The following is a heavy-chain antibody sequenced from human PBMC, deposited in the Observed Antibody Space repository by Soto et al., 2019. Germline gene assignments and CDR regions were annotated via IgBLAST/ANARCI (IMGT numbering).Heavy chain of an antibody. CDR1: GYTFTSYA. V-gene: IGHV1-3*01. D-gene: IGHD3-10*01. CDR3: ARQPSYYYGSGSYWKLGWFDP. J-gene: IGHJ5*02. Sequence: ASVKVSCKASGYTFTSYAMHWVRQAPGQRLEWMGWINAGNGNTKYSQKLQGRVTITRDTSASTAYMGLSSLRSEDTAVYYCARQPSYYYGSGSYWKLGWFDPWGQGTLVTVSS. CDR2: INAGNGNT.